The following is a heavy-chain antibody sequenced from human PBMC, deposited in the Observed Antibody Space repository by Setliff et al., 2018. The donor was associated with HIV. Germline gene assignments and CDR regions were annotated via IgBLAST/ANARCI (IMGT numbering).Heavy chain of an antibody. CDR1: GFTFSDYY. V-gene: IGHV3-11*05. Sequence: PGGSLRLSCAASGFTFSDYYMSWIRQAPGKGLEWVSYITGSSSYTNYADSVKGRFTISRDNPKNSLYLQMNSLRAEDTAVYYCARVMIGYSGYDAFDYWGQGTLVTVSS. CDR2: ITGSSSYT. J-gene: IGHJ4*02. CDR3: ARVMIGYSGYDAFDY. D-gene: IGHD5-12*01.